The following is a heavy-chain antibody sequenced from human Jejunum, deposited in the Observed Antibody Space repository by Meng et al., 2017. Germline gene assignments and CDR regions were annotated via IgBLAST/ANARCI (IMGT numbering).Heavy chain of an antibody. V-gene: IGHV1-69*13. J-gene: IGHJ6*01. CDR1: GGTFSTYA. CDR2: IIPIFGTT. Sequence: SVKVSCKASGGTFSTYAISWVRQAPGQGLEWMGAIIPIFGTTTYAQQFQGRLTITADGFTTTSYMELSSLRSDDTAVYYCARYCGGGDCAVPEQNYYGLDGWGHGNTVNVAS. CDR3: ARYCGGGDCAVPEQNYYGLDG. D-gene: IGHD2-21*01.